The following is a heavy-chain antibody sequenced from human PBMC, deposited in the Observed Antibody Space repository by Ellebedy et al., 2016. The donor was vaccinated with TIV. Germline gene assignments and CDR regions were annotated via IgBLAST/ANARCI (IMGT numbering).Heavy chain of an antibody. CDR2: ISHTGSRT. CDR1: GFTFSSFA. CDR3: AMRGLPTFDY. V-gene: IGHV3-23*01. J-gene: IGHJ4*02. Sequence: PGGSLRLSCAASGFTFSSFAMTWVRQAPGKGLEWVSTISHTGSRTYYTDSVEGRFIISRDTSKKTLYLQMNSLRAEDTAVYYCAMRGLPTFDYWGQGTLVTVSS. D-gene: IGHD3-10*01.